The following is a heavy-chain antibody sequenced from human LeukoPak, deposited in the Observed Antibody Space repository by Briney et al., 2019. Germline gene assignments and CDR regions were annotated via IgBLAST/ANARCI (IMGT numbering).Heavy chain of an antibody. D-gene: IGHD6-19*01. J-gene: IGHJ6*03. Sequence: AGGSLRLSCAASGFTFSSYAMSWVRQAPGKGLEWVSAISGGGGGTYYADSVKGRFTISRDNSKNTLYLQMNSLRAEDTAVYYCLTRSLVAVTGNYYMDVWGKGTTVTVSS. CDR2: ISGGGGGT. CDR1: GFTFSSYA. CDR3: LTRSLVAVTGNYYMDV. V-gene: IGHV3-23*01.